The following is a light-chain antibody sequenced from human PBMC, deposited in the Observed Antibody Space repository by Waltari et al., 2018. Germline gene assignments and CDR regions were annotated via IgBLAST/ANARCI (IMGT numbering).Light chain of an antibody. CDR3: QQHDNPPFT. CDR1: PDISDY. Sequence: DIQMTQSPSSLSASVGDTVPITCQANPDISDYLNWYQQKPGKAPNLLISDASHLEAGVPSRFSGSGYGTDFTFTISSLQPEDFATYYCQQHDNPPFTFGQGTKLEIK. V-gene: IGKV1-33*01. CDR2: DAS. J-gene: IGKJ2*01.